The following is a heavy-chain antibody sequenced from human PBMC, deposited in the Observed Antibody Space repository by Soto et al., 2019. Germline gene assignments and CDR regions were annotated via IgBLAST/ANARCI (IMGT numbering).Heavy chain of an antibody. CDR1: GGTFSSYA. CDR2: IIPIFGTA. D-gene: IGHD3-9*01. CDR3: AATTYYDIVTGPTTQYYFDY. Sequence: QVQLVQSGAEVKKPGSSVKVSCKASGGTFSSYAISWVRQAPGQGLEWMGGIIPIFGTANYAQKFQGRVTITADESTSTAYMELSSLRSEDTAVYYCAATTYYDIVTGPTTQYYFDYWGQGTLVTVSS. V-gene: IGHV1-69*01. J-gene: IGHJ4*02.